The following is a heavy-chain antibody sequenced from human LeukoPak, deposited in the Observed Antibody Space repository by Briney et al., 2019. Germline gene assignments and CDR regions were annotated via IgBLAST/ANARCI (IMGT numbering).Heavy chain of an antibody. V-gene: IGHV1-18*01. D-gene: IGHD6-19*01. J-gene: IGHJ4*02. CDR1: GYTLTSYG. CDR3: ARDLEEQWLARKFDY. CDR2: INTYNGIT. Sequence: GASVKVSCKASGYTLTSYGISWVRQAPGQGLEWMGWINTYNGITNYAQKLQGRVTMTTDTSTSTAYMELRSLRSDDTAVYYCARDLEEQWLARKFDYWGQGTLVTVSS.